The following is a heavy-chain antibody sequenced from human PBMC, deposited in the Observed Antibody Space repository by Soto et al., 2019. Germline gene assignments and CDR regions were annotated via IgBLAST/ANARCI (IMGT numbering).Heavy chain of an antibody. J-gene: IGHJ5*02. V-gene: IGHV4-39*01. CDR1: GGSISNSSYY. CDR3: FTYYYGSGSYQSWFDP. CDR2: IYYSGST. D-gene: IGHD3-10*01. Sequence: PSETLSLTCTVSGGSISNSSYYWGWIRQPPGKGLEWIGSIYYSGSTYYNPSLKSRVTISVDTSKNQFSLKLSSVTAADTAVYYCFTYYYGSGSYQSWFDPWGQGTLVTVSS.